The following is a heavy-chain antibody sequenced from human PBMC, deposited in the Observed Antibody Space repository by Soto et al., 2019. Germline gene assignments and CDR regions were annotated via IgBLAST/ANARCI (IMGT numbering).Heavy chain of an antibody. D-gene: IGHD2-21*02. Sequence: PGGSLRLSCAASGFTFSSYSMNWVRQAPGKGLEWVSYISSSSSTIYYADSVKGRFTISRDNAKNSLYLQMNSLSDEDTAVYYSETDLGVTAIHRYYWGQGTLVTVSS. CDR3: ETDLGVTAIHRYY. CDR2: ISSSSSTI. V-gene: IGHV3-48*02. CDR1: GFTFSSYS. J-gene: IGHJ4*02.